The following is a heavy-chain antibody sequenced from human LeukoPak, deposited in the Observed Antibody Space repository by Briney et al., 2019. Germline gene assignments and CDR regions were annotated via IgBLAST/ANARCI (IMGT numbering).Heavy chain of an antibody. CDR3: ARGGYCSGGACYRGFDF. J-gene: IGHJ4*02. CDR1: GFTFSNHW. D-gene: IGHD2-15*01. Sequence: GGSLRLSCVASGFTFSNHWMQWVRQAPGKGLVWVSRINSDGSITTYADSVKGRFTVSRDNAKNTLFLQMNSLRDEDTAVYYCARGGYCSGGACYRGFDFWGQGTLVTVSS. V-gene: IGHV3-74*03. CDR2: INSDGSIT.